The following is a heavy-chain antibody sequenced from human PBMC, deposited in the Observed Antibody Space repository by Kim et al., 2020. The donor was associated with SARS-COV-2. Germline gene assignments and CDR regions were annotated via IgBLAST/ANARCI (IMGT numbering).Heavy chain of an antibody. J-gene: IGHJ5*02. CDR1: GITFSSYV. Sequence: GGSLRLSCSASGITFSSYVMHWVRQAPGKGLEWVAVIWYDGSNEYYADSVKGRFTISRDNSKNTLYLQMNSLRAEDTAVYYCARVGGPYCSGGSCYSAAFDPWGQGTLVTVSS. D-gene: IGHD2-15*01. V-gene: IGHV3-33*01. CDR3: ARVGGPYCSGGSCYSAAFDP. CDR2: IWYDGSNE.